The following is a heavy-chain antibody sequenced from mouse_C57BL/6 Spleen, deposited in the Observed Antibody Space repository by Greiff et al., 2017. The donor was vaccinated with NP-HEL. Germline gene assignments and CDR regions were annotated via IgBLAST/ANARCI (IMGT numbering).Heavy chain of an antibody. V-gene: IGHV1-69*01. CDR1: GYTFTSYW. Sequence: VQLQQPGAELVMPGASVKLSCKASGYTFTSYWMHWVKQRPGQGLEWIGEIDPSDSYTNYNQKFKGKSTLTVDKSSSTAYMQLSSLTSEDSAVYYCARRDGNHPFAYWGQGTLVTVSA. J-gene: IGHJ3*01. D-gene: IGHD2-1*01. CDR3: ARRDGNHPFAY. CDR2: IDPSDSYT.